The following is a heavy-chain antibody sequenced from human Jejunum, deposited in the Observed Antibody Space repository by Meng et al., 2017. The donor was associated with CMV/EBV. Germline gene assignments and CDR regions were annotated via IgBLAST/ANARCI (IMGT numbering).Heavy chain of an antibody. CDR2: VYSTGNT. D-gene: IGHD5-12*01. CDR1: GDSIRDYF. J-gene: IGHJ4*02. V-gene: IGHV4-4*07. CDR3: ARIGVATTFDY. Sequence: QPQGSGPGLVKPSDTLSLTCTVSGDSIRDYFWTWIRKPAGKGLEWIARVYSTGNTDYNPSLKSRVTMSVGVSKNQFSLKLNSVTAADTAVYYCARIGVATTFDYWGQGTLVTVSS.